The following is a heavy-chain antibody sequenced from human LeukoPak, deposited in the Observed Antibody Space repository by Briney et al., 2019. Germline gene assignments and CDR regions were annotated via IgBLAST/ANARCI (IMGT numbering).Heavy chain of an antibody. CDR1: GGSVNNTSYY. CDR3: ARSSYRYCTSTSCSYNWFDP. Sequence: SETPSLTCTVSGGSVNNTSYYWGWVRQPPGKGLEWIGSVYYSGNTYYNPSLESRVTISVDTSKNQFSLKLSSVTAADTAVYYCARSSYRYCTSTSCSYNWFDPWGQGTLVTVSS. J-gene: IGHJ5*02. CDR2: VYYSGNT. D-gene: IGHD2-2*01. V-gene: IGHV4-39*01.